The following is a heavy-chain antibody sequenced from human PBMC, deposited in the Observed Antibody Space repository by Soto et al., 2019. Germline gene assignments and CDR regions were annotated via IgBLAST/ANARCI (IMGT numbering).Heavy chain of an antibody. Sequence: QITLRGSGPTLVKPTQTLTLTCTCSGFSLTTSGVGVGWFRQPPGQGLQWLALIYWNGKGSYSPSLNNKVIVTQATSKKQVILTMTHVHPVDTATYSSAPELSVYFYVMDVWGPGTNVNVSS. CDR3: APELSVYFYVMDV. J-gene: IGHJ6*02. CDR2: IYWNGKG. CDR1: GFSLTTSGVG. D-gene: IGHD3-10*02. V-gene: IGHV2-5*01.